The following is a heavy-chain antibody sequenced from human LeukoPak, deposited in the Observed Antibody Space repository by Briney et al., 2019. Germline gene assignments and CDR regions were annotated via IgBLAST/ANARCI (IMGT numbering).Heavy chain of an antibody. CDR1: GGSFSGYY. J-gene: IGHJ5*02. CDR3: AREGGCTNGVCPNWFDP. Sequence: SETLSLTCAVYGGSFSGYYWSWIRQPPGKGLEWIGEINHSGSTNYNPSLKSRVTISVDTSKNQFSLKLSSVTAADTAVYYCAREGGCTNGVCPNWFDPWGQGTLVTVSS. V-gene: IGHV4-34*01. D-gene: IGHD2-8*01. CDR2: INHSGST.